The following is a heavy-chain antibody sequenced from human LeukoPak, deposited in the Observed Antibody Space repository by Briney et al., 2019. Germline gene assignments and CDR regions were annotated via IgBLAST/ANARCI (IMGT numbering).Heavy chain of an antibody. J-gene: IGHJ4*02. CDR3: ARKGDCSGGSCYEDY. D-gene: IGHD2-15*01. V-gene: IGHV3-7*01. CDR1: GFPFSSYW. Sequence: GGSLRLSCAASGFPFSSYWMSWVRQAPGKGLEWVANIKQDGSEKYYVDSVKGRFTISRDNAKNSLYLQMNSLRAEDTAVYYCARKGDCSGGSCYEDYWGQGTLVTVSS. CDR2: IKQDGSEK.